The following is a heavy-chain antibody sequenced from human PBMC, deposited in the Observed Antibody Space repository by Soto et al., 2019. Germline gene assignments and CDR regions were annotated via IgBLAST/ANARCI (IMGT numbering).Heavy chain of an antibody. V-gene: IGHV4-30-2*01. CDR2: IYHSGYT. J-gene: IGHJ5*02. D-gene: IGHD1-1*01. CDR1: GGSISSGGYA. CDR3: ARDQLEGNWFDP. Sequence: SETLSLTCTVSGGSISSGGYAWNWIRQAPGKGLEWIGYIYHSGYTLYNPSLKGRVTISVDKSKNHFSLNLTSVTAADTAVYYCARDQLEGNWFDPWGQGTPVTVSS.